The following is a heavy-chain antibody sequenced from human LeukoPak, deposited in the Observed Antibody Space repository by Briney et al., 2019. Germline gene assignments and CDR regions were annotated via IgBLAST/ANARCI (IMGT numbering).Heavy chain of an antibody. CDR1: GFIFDDYA. D-gene: IGHD4-11*01. Sequence: PGGSLRLSCAASGFIFDDYAVHWVREAPGKGLEWVSGISWNSNTIGYADSVKGRFTISRDNSKNSLYLQMNSLRTEDTALYYCAKPRRGTITTGPAYAHWGQGTLVTVSS. CDR3: AKPRRGTITTGPAYAH. J-gene: IGHJ4*02. CDR2: ISWNSNTI. V-gene: IGHV3-9*01.